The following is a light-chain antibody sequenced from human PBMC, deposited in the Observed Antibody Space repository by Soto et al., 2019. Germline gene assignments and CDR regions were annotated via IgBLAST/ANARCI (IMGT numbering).Light chain of an antibody. J-gene: IGKJ5*01. CDR3: QQYGNSPPGT. Sequence: ETVLTQSPGTLYFSPGERATLSCRASQSVGNSHVAWYQQRRGLPPRLLLYGASNRASGITDRFSGSGCGADFTLPISRLEPEDFAVYFCQQYGNSPPGTFGQGTRL. CDR2: GAS. CDR1: QSVGNSH. V-gene: IGKV3-20*01.